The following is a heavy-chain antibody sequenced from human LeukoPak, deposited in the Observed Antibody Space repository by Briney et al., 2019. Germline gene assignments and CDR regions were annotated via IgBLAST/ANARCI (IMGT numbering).Heavy chain of an antibody. D-gene: IGHD3-9*01. Sequence: SETLSLTCTVSGDSISSYYWSWIRQPPGKGLEWIGYIYYSGSTNYNPSLKSRVTISVDTSKNQFSLKLSSVTAADTAVYYCARGRPQPYRYFDWLLEPPDYWGQGTLVTVSS. J-gene: IGHJ4*02. CDR1: GDSISSYY. CDR3: ARGRPQPYRYFDWLLEPPDY. CDR2: IYYSGST. V-gene: IGHV4-59*01.